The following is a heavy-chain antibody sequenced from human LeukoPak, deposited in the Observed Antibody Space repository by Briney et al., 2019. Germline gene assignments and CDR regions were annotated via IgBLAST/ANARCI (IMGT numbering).Heavy chain of an antibody. V-gene: IGHV4-31*03. J-gene: IGHJ5*02. D-gene: IGHD5-18*01. CDR1: GGSISSSDYY. Sequence: SETLSLTCTVSGGSISSSDYYWGWIRQPPGKGLEWIGYIYYSGSTYYNPSLKSRVTISVDTSKNQFSLKLSSVTAADTAVYYCARDKGYSYGYWFDPWGQGTLVTVSS. CDR2: IYYSGST. CDR3: ARDKGYSYGYWFDP.